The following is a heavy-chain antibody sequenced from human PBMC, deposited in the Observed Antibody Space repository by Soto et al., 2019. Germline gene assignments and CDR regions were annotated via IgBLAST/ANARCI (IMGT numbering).Heavy chain of an antibody. V-gene: IGHV4-59*01. D-gene: IGHD6-13*01. CDR1: GVSMRNYL. CDR2: IHYSGTT. CDR3: AAGEASSRNLAPYYLDF. Sequence: TLSLSCTVSGVSMRNYLWTWIRQPPGKGLEWIGYIHYSGTTSFFPSYNPSLRSRVTISEDTSKDQFSLKLLSVTTADTAVYFCAAGEASSRNLAPYYLDFWGQGTLVTVSS. J-gene: IGHJ4*02.